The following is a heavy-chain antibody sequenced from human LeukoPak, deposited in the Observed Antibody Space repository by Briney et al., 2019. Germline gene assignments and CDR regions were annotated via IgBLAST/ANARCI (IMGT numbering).Heavy chain of an antibody. J-gene: IGHJ4*02. Sequence: SETLSLTCTVSGYSISSGYYWGWIRQPPGKGLEWIGSIYHSGSTYYNPSLKSRVTISVDTSKNQFSLNLRSVTTADTAVYYCAKDGCSSTNCYKGGIDYWGQGTLVTVSS. D-gene: IGHD2-2*02. CDR1: GYSISSGYY. CDR2: IYHSGST. CDR3: AKDGCSSTNCYKGGIDY. V-gene: IGHV4-38-2*02.